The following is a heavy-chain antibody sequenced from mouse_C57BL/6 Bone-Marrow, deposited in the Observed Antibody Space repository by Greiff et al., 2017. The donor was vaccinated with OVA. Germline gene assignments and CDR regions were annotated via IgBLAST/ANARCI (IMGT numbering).Heavy chain of an antibody. CDR3: ARGTDDGYPYWYFDV. J-gene: IGHJ1*03. CDR2: ISYDGSN. Sequence: EVKLVASGPGLVKPSQSLSLTCSVTGYSITSGYYWNWIRQFPGNKLEWMGYISYDGSNNYNPSLKNRISINRDTSKNQFFLKLNSVTTEDTATYYCARGTDDGYPYWYFDVWGTGTTVTVSS. V-gene: IGHV3-6*01. CDR1: GYSITSGYY. D-gene: IGHD2-3*01.